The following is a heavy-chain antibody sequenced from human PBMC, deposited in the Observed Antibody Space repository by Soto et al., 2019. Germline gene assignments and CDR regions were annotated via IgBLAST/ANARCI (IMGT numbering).Heavy chain of an antibody. D-gene: IGHD2-15*01. CDR1: GSSITNSFY. CDR2: ISHNART. J-gene: IGHJ4*02. Sequence: PSETLSLTCSVSGSSITNSFYWGWIRQPPEKGLERIWSISHNARTSYNPSIQSLVSISVDTSKNQFSLTLTSVTAPDTAAYYCARDRANLALAVAYFDSWGQGTLVTVSS. V-gene: IGHV4-38-2*02. CDR3: ARDRANLALAVAYFDS.